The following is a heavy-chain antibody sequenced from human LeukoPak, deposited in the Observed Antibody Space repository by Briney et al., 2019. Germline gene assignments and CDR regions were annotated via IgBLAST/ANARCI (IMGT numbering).Heavy chain of an antibody. CDR3: ARDPDDYGDPGGDY. J-gene: IGHJ4*02. CDR2: IKQDGREK. V-gene: IGHV3-7*01. D-gene: IGHD4-17*01. Sequence: HAGGSLRLSCAASGFTFSSYWMSWVRQAPGKGLEWVANIKQDGREKYYVDSVKGRFTISRDNAKNSLYLQMNSLRAEDTAVYYCARDPDDYGDPGGDYWGQGTLVTVSS. CDR1: GFTFSSYW.